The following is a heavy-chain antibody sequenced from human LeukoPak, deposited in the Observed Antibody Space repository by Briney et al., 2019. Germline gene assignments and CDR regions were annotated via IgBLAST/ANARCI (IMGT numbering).Heavy chain of an antibody. D-gene: IGHD6-13*01. CDR3: ARDLIRYSSSWGFFDY. CDR1: GGSVSSGSYY. V-gene: IGHV4-61*01. Sequence: SETLSLTCTVSGGSVSSGSYYWSWIRQPPGKGLEWIGHIYYSGSTNYNPSLKSRVTISVDTSKNQFSLKLSSVTAADTAVYYCARDLIRYSSSWGFFDYWGQGTLVTVSS. CDR2: IYYSGST. J-gene: IGHJ4*02.